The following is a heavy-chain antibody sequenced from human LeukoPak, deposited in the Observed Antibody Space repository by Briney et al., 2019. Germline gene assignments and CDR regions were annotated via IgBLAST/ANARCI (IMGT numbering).Heavy chain of an antibody. J-gene: IGHJ4*02. CDR1: GYTFVNYG. D-gene: IGHD6-19*01. CDR3: ARGGSSGLLDY. CDR2: ISTYNGNT. V-gene: IGHV1-8*02. Sequence: ASVKVSCKTAGYTFVNYGISWVRQAPGQWFEWMGWISTYNGNTDYAQKFQGRVTMTRNTSISTAYMELSSLRSEDTAVYYCARGGSSGLLDYWGQGTLVTVSS.